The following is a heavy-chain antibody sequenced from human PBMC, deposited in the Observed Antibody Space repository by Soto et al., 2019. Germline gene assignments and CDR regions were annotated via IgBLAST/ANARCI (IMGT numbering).Heavy chain of an antibody. V-gene: IGHV1-69*06. D-gene: IGHD3-16*02. J-gene: IGHJ4*02. CDR3: ARSDYVWGSYRYTHYYFDY. CDR2: IIPIFGTA. Sequence: QVQLVQSGAEVKKPGSSVKVSCKASGGTFSSYAISWVRQAPGQGLEWMGGIIPIFGTANYAQKFQGRVTITADKSTSKAYMELSSMRSEDTAVYYCARSDYVWGSYRYTHYYFDYWGQGTLVTVSS. CDR1: GGTFSSYA.